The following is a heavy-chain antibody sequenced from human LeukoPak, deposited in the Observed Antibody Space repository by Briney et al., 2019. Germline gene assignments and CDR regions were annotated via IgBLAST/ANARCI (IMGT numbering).Heavy chain of an antibody. D-gene: IGHD6-19*01. CDR1: GGSISTSSYY. CDR2: IFYSGST. J-gene: IGHJ4*02. V-gene: IGHV4-39*07. CDR3: AIITEWLAIDY. Sequence: SETLSLTCTVSGGSISTSSYYWGWVRQPPGKGLEWIGNIFYSGSTYYSPSLKSRVTISLDTSRNQFSLKLSSVTAADTAVYYCAIITEWLAIDYWGQGTLVTVSS.